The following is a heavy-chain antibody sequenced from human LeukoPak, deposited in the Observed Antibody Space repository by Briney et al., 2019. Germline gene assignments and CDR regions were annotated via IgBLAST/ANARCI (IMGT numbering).Heavy chain of an antibody. V-gene: IGHV4-59*01. CDR2: IFHTGST. D-gene: IGHD3-16*02. J-gene: IGHJ1*01. Sequence: SETLSLTCTDSGGSIRNYFWSWIRQPPGKGLEWVGYIFHTGSTYYDPTLRSRVTISVDTSKNQISLQLSSVTAADTAVYCCASSDDIVIVPGTSQQYLLHWGRGTLVTVSS. CDR3: ASSDDIVIVPGTSQQYLLH. CDR1: GGSIRNYF.